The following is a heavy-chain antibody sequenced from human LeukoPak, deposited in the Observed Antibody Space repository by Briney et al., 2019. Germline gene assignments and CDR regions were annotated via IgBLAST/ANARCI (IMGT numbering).Heavy chain of an antibody. CDR3: AERDAAGLDY. Sequence: GGALRLSCAVSGFTFSTYGMHWARQAPGRGVEWVALIVYDGSDKYYADSVRGRFTISRDNSKNTLYLQMNSLRAEDTAVYYCAERDAAGLDYWGQGTLVTVSS. J-gene: IGHJ4*02. D-gene: IGHD6-13*01. V-gene: IGHV3-30*02. CDR2: IVYDGSDK. CDR1: GFTFSTYG.